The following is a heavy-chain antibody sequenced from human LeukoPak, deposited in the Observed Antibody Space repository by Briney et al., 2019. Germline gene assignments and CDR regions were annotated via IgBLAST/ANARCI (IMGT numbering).Heavy chain of an antibody. Sequence: SETLSLTCTVSGGSVSSGSYYWSWIRQPPGKGLEYIGYIYHSGYINYNPSLKSRVTISVDTSKNQFSLKMSSVTAADTAVYYCARVPGDYYFDYWGQGTLVTVSS. CDR2: IYHSGYI. J-gene: IGHJ4*02. CDR1: GGSVSSGSYY. V-gene: IGHV4-61*01. D-gene: IGHD2-21*02. CDR3: ARVPGDYYFDY.